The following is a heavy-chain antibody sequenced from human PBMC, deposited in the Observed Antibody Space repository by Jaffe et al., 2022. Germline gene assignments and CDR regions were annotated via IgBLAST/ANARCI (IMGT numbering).Heavy chain of an antibody. J-gene: IGHJ5*02. Sequence: QVQLVQSGAEVKKPGASVKVSCKASGYTFTSYYMHWVRQAPGQGLEWMGIINPSGGSTSYAQKFQGRVTMTRDTSTSTVYMELSSLRSEDTAVYYCARGYYDFWSGYYRWFDPWGQGTLVTVSS. CDR1: GYTFTSYY. D-gene: IGHD3-3*01. CDR2: INPSGGST. CDR3: ARGYYDFWSGYYRWFDP. V-gene: IGHV1-46*03.